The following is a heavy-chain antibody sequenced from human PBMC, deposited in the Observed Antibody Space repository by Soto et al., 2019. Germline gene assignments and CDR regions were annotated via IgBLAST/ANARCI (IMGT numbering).Heavy chain of an antibody. D-gene: IGHD3-22*01. CDR1: GGTFSRYA. V-gene: IGHV1-69*13. J-gene: IGHJ4*02. CDR2: IVPIFGTP. CDR3: ARGVYSDSSGYYFFF. Sequence: SVKVSCKASGGTFSRYALSWVRQAPGQGPEWMGGIVPIFGTPNYAQKFQGRVTITADVSTSTSYMKLSSLRSEDTAMYYCARGVYSDSSGYYFFFWGQGTLVTVSS.